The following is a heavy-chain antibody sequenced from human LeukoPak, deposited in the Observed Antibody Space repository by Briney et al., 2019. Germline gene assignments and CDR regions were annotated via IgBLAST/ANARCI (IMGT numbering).Heavy chain of an antibody. V-gene: IGHV3-21*01. CDR3: ARTADSRSWPVRFDY. CDR2: ISSSSSYI. Sequence: PGGSLRLSCAASGFTFSSYSMNWVRQAPGKGLEWVSSISSSSSYIYYADSVKGRFTISRDNAKNSLYLQMNSLRAEDTAVYYCARTADSRSWPVRFDYWGQGTLVTVSS. J-gene: IGHJ4*02. D-gene: IGHD6-13*01. CDR1: GFTFSSYS.